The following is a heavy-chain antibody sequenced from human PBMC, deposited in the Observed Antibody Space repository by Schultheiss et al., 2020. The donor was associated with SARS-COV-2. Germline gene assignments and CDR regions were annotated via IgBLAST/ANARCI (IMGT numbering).Heavy chain of an antibody. D-gene: IGHD6-19*01. Sequence: ASVKVSCKASGYTFTSYGISWVRQAPGQGLEWMGWISAYSVNTNYAQKLQGRVTMTTDTSTSTAYMELRSLRSDDTAVYYCVREGLTWDAYDIWGQGTLVTVSS. CDR2: ISAYSVNT. V-gene: IGHV1-18*01. J-gene: IGHJ3*02. CDR1: GYTFTSYG. CDR3: VREGLTWDAYDI.